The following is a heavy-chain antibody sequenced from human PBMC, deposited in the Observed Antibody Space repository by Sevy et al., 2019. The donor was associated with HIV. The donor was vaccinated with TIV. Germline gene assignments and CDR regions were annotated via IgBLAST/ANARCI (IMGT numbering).Heavy chain of an antibody. CDR3: ARDCSSTSCLWGMDV. V-gene: IGHV3-7*03. D-gene: IGHD2-2*01. CDR2: IKLDGSEK. CDR1: GFTFRSYW. J-gene: IGHJ6*02. Sequence: GESLRLSCVASGFTFRSYWMSWVRQAPGKGLEWVAIIKLDGSEKYYVDSVKGRFTISRDNAKNSLYLQMNSLRAEDTAVYYCARDCSSTSCLWGMDVWGQGTTVTVSS.